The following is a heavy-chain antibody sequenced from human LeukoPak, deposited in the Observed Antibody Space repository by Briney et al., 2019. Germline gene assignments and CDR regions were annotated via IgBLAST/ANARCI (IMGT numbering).Heavy chain of an antibody. Sequence: GGSLRLSCAASGFTFSSYAMSWVRRAPGRGLEWVSTISGSGGSTYYADSVKGRFTISRDNSNYMLFLHMNSLRAEDTAIYYCAKQPYNYYFLDVWGKGTTVTVSS. CDR2: ISGSGGST. V-gene: IGHV3-23*01. CDR3: AKQPYNYYFLDV. J-gene: IGHJ6*03. D-gene: IGHD2-2*02. CDR1: GFTFSSYA.